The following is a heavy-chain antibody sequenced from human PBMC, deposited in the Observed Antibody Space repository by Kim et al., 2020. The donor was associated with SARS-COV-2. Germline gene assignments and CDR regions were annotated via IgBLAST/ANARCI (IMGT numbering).Heavy chain of an antibody. CDR1: GFTFDDYA. CDR2: ISWNSGSI. CDR3: AKDRPKKSAAGTMGSFQ. V-gene: IGHV3-9*01. D-gene: IGHD6-13*01. J-gene: IGHJ1*01. Sequence: GGSLRLSCAASGFTFDDYAMHWVRQAPGKGLEWVSGISWNSGSIGYADSVKGRFTISRDSAKNSLYLQMNSLRAEATALYYCAKDRPKKSAAGTMGSFQ.